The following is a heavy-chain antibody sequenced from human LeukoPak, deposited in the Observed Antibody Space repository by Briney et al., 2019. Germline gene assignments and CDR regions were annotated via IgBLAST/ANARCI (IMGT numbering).Heavy chain of an antibody. D-gene: IGHD2-21*01. CDR2: INQDGSEK. V-gene: IGHV3-7*04. J-gene: IGHJ4*02. Sequence: PGGSLRLSCAASGFTFSNYWMSWVRQAPGKGLEWVANINQDGSEKSYVDPVEGRFTISRDNAKKSLYLHVNSLRAEDTAVYYCARDIYGGHDYWGQGTLLTVSS. CDR3: ARDIYGGHDY. CDR1: GFTFSNYW.